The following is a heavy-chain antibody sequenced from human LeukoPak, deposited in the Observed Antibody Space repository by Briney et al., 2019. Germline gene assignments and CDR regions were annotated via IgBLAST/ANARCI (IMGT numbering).Heavy chain of an antibody. Sequence: ASVKVSCKASGYTVTSYGVSWVRQAPGQGRGWMGWISAYNGNTNYAQKLQGRVTRTTDTSTSTAYMELRSLRSDDTAVYYCVRPTYDWFAPWGQGTLVTVSS. CDR2: ISAYNGNT. CDR1: GYTVTSYG. D-gene: IGHD4-11*01. V-gene: IGHV1-18*01. CDR3: VRPTYDWFAP. J-gene: IGHJ5*02.